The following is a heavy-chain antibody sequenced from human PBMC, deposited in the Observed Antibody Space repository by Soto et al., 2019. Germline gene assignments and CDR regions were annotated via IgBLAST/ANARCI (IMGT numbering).Heavy chain of an antibody. V-gene: IGHV3-23*01. D-gene: IGHD3-10*01. CDR1: GFTFSTFV. J-gene: IGHJ5*02. CDR2: ISGSGTRT. Sequence: EMQFFESGGGSVQPGGSLRLSCAASGFTFSTFVISWVRQAPGKGLEWVSGISGSGTRTYYADSVKGRFTISRDNSKNTLYLQMNSLRDEDTAVYYCAKVSGSAVAWGQGTLVTVSS. CDR3: AKVSGSAVA.